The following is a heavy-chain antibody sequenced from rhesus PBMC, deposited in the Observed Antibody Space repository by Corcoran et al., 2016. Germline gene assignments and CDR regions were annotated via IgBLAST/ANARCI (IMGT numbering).Heavy chain of an antibody. J-gene: IGHJ4*01. CDR2: ITGSGGTT. V-gene: IGHV4-173*01. Sequence: QLQLQESGPGLVKPSETLSLTCAVSGGSISSNYWRWIRQPPGRGLEWIGLITGSGGTTDNNPSLKGRVTRSTDTSKNQFSLKLSSVTAADTAVYYCARSYYNSWTGGYCDYWGQGVLVTVSS. CDR3: ARSYYNSWTGGYCDY. CDR1: GGSISSNY. D-gene: IGHD3-3*01.